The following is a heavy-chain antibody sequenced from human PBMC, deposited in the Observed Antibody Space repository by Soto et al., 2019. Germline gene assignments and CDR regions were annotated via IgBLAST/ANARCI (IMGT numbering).Heavy chain of an antibody. Sequence: PSETLSLTCTVSGGSISSSSYYWGWIRQPPGKGLEWIGSIYYSGSTYYNPSLKSRVTISVDTSKNQFSLKLSSVTAADTAVYYCARWRGVISYYYYGMDVWGQGTTVTV. V-gene: IGHV4-39*01. CDR1: GGSISSSSYY. CDR2: IYYSGST. J-gene: IGHJ6*02. CDR3: ARWRGVISYYYYGMDV. D-gene: IGHD3-22*01.